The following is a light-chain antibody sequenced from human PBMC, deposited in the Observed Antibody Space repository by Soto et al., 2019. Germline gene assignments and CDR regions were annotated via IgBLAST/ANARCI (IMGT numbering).Light chain of an antibody. CDR3: SSYAGSSTYV. CDR1: TSDVGSYNL. Sequence: QSALTQPASVSGSPGQSITISCTGTTSDVGSYNLVSWYQQHPDKAPKLIIYEGIRRPSGVSNRFSGSKSANTASLTISGLQAEDEADYHCSSYAGSSTYVFGTGTKGTVL. CDR2: EGI. V-gene: IGLV2-23*01. J-gene: IGLJ1*01.